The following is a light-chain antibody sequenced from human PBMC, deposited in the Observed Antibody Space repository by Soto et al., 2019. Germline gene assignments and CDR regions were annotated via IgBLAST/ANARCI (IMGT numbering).Light chain of an antibody. Sequence: QSALTQPASVSGSPGQSITISCTGTSSTVGGFNVVSWYQQHPGKAPKVIIYEGIKRPSGVSNRFSGSNSGSTASLTISGLQAEDEADYYCQSYDSSLSVWMFGGGTKVTVL. V-gene: IGLV2-14*02. CDR2: EGI. CDR1: SSTVGGFNV. CDR3: QSYDSSLSVWM. J-gene: IGLJ3*02.